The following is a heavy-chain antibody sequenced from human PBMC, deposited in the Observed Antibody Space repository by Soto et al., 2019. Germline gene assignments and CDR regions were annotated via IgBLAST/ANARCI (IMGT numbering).Heavy chain of an antibody. Sequence: PSETLSLTCTVSGGSNIRDGYYWSWLRQHPGKGLEWIAYITYSVSSYSNPSLKSRVTISADTSKNQFSLRLTSVTAADTAVYFCARATPAGSADFWGQGTLV. CDR1: GGSNIRDGYY. D-gene: IGHD2-2*01. CDR3: ARATPAGSADF. CDR2: ITYSVSS. J-gene: IGHJ4*02. V-gene: IGHV4-31*03.